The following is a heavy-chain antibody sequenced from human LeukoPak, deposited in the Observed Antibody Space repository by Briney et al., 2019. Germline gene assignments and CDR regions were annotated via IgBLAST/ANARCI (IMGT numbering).Heavy chain of an antibody. Sequence: SVKVSCKASGGTFSSYAISWVRQAPGQGLEWMGGIIPIFGTANYAQKFQGRVTITADESTSTAYMELSSLRSEDTAVYYCARLGEPSQALFTFDYWGQGTLVTVSS. CDR2: IIPIFGTA. D-gene: IGHD1-14*01. CDR1: GGTFSSYA. CDR3: ARLGEPSQALFTFDY. V-gene: IGHV1-69*13. J-gene: IGHJ4*02.